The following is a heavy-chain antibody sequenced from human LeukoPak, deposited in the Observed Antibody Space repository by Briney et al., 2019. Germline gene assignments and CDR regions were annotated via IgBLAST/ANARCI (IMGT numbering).Heavy chain of an antibody. D-gene: IGHD3-10*01. V-gene: IGHV1-8*01. CDR3: ASLIQNVYCGSEGAGYFDL. CDR2: MNPNSGKT. CDR1: GYTFTSYD. Sequence: GASVKVSCKASGYTFTSYDIHWVRQATGQGLEWMGWMNPNSGKTGYAQRFQGRVTMTRNTSITTAYMELSSLRSEDTAMYYCASLIQNVYCGSEGAGYFDLWGRGTLVTVSS. J-gene: IGHJ2*01.